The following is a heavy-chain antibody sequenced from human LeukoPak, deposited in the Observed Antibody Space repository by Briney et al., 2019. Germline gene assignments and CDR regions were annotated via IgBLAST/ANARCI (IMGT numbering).Heavy chain of an antibody. CDR1: GYTFTSYD. CDR2: MNPNSGNR. CDR3: ARAPLYCSSTSCYQNLHYYYYGMDV. Sequence: ASVKVSCKASGYTFTSYDINWVRQATGQGLEWMGWMNPNSGNRGYAQKFQGRVTMTRNTSISTAYMELSSLRSEDTAVYYCARAPLYCSSTSCYQNLHYYYYGMDVWGQGTTVTVSS. J-gene: IGHJ6*02. V-gene: IGHV1-8*01. D-gene: IGHD2-2*01.